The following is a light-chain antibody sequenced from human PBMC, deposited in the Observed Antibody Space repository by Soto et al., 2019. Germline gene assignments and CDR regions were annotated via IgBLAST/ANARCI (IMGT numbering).Light chain of an antibody. Sequence: EIVMTQSPATLSVSPGERATLSCRASQSVSSNLAWYQQKPGQAPRLLIYGASTRATGIPARFSGSGSVTEFTLTISSLQSEDFAVYYCEQYNNWFWTFGQGTKVEIK. J-gene: IGKJ1*01. CDR1: QSVSSN. V-gene: IGKV3-15*01. CDR2: GAS. CDR3: EQYNNWFWT.